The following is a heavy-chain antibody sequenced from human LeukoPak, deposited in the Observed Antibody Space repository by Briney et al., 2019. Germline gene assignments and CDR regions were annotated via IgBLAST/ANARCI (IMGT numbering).Heavy chain of an antibody. CDR2: ISPYTTKT. Sequence: ASVKVSCKASGYTFISYGITWVRQAPGQGLEWMGWISPYTTKTNYAQSLQGRVTMTTDTSTSTAYMELRSLRSDDTAVYYCAREGGVGPTAPPDYYSYQMDVWGRGTTVTVSS. CDR1: GYTFISYG. D-gene: IGHD1-26*01. CDR3: AREGGVGPTAPPDYYSYQMDV. V-gene: IGHV1-18*01. J-gene: IGHJ6*03.